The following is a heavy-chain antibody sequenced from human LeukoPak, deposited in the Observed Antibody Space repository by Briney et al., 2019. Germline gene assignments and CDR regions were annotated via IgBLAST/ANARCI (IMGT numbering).Heavy chain of an antibody. V-gene: IGHV3-66*01. J-gene: IGHJ6*02. CDR1: GFTVSSDY. CDR2: IYSGGST. CDR3: ASDSLGPVGAMGYYYYYGMDV. Sequence: GGSLRLSSAASGFTVSSDYMSWVRQAPGKGLEWVSVIYSGGSTYYADSVKGRFTISRDNSKNTLYLQMNSLRAEDTAVYYCASDSLGPVGAMGYYYYYGMDVWGQGTTVTVSS. D-gene: IGHD1-26*01.